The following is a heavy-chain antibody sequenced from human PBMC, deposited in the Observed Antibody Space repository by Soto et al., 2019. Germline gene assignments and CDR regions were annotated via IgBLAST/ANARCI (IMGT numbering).Heavy chain of an antibody. D-gene: IGHD3-9*01. J-gene: IGHJ4*02. Sequence: PGGSLRLSCTASGFTFVDYAMSWFRQAPGKGLEWVGFIRSKAYGGTTEYAASVKGRFTISRDDSKSIAYLQMNSLKTEDTAVYYCTSLHYDILTGYDYWGQGTLVTVSS. CDR2: IRSKAYGGTT. CDR3: TSLHYDILTGYDY. CDR1: GFTFVDYA. V-gene: IGHV3-49*03.